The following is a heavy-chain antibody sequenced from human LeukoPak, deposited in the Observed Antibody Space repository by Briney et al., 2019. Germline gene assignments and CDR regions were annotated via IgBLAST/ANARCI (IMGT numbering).Heavy chain of an antibody. D-gene: IGHD5-18*01. CDR2: ISSSSSYI. V-gene: IGHV3-21*01. CDR3: ARDHSYGPLDY. CDR1: GFTVSSNE. J-gene: IGHJ4*02. Sequence: PGGSLRLSCAASGFTVSSNEMSWVRQAPGKGLEWVSSISSSSSYIYYADSVKGRFTISRDNAKNSLYLQMNSLRAEDTAVYYCARDHSYGPLDYWGQGTLVTVSS.